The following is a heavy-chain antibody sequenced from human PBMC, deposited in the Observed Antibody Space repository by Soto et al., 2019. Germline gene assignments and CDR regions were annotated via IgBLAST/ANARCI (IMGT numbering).Heavy chain of an antibody. D-gene: IGHD6-6*01. Sequence: GESLKISCKGSGYSFTSYWISWVRQMPGKGLEWMGRIDPSDSYTNYSPSFQGHVTISADKSISTAYLQWSSLKASDTAMYYCVLYSSSSTDYYYYYGMDVWGQGTTVTVSS. CDR2: IDPSDSYT. V-gene: IGHV5-10-1*01. J-gene: IGHJ6*02. CDR3: VLYSSSSTDYYYYYGMDV. CDR1: GYSFTSYW.